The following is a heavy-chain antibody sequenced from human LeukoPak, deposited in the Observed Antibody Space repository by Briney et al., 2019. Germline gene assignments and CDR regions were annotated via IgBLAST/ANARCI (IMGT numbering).Heavy chain of an antibody. V-gene: IGHV3-23*01. D-gene: IGHD2-2*01. CDR2: ISGSGGST. CDR1: GFTFSSYA. J-gene: IGHJ4*02. CDR3: AKGPRYCSSTSCYFFDY. Sequence: GGSLRLSCAASGFTFSSYAMSWVRQAPGKGLEWVSAISGSGGSTYYADSVKGRFTISRDNSKNTLHLQMNSLRAEDTAVYYCAKGPRYCSSTSCYFFDYWGQGTLVTVSS.